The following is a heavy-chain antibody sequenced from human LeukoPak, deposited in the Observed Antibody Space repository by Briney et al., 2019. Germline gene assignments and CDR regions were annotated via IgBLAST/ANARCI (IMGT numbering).Heavy chain of an antibody. CDR1: GFTFSSYS. V-gene: IGHV3-21*01. Sequence: GGSLRLSCAASGFTFSSYSMNWVRQAPGKGLEWVSSISSSSSYIYYVDSVKGRFTISRDNAKNSLYLQMNSLRAEDTAVYYCARDWSGYGSGSYYNPISMDVWGKGTTVTVSS. D-gene: IGHD3-10*01. J-gene: IGHJ6*04. CDR3: ARDWSGYGSGSYYNPISMDV. CDR2: ISSSSSYI.